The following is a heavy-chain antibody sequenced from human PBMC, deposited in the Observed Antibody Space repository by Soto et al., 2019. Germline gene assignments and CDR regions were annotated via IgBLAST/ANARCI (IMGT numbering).Heavy chain of an antibody. CDR2: VTVTGGST. V-gene: IGHV3-23*01. CDR3: ARQRSPEGGFDP. Sequence: RIRQNPGKGLEWVSTVTVTGGSTYYADSVKGQFTISRDRSNYTVSLLLNSLRVEDTAIYYCARQRSPEGGFDPWGQGTLVTVSS. D-gene: IGHD3-10*01. J-gene: IGHJ5*02.